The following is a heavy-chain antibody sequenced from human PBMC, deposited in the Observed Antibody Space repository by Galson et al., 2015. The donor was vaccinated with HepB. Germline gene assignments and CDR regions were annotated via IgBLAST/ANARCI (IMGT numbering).Heavy chain of an antibody. Sequence: VKVSCKVSGYTFTDYYMHWVQQAPGKGLEWMGRVDPEDGGTIYAEKFQGRVTITADTSIDTAYMELSSLRSEDTAVYYCATLDCGVNSRGVIDPWGQGTLVTVSS. CDR2: VDPEDGGT. CDR3: ATLDCGVNSRGVIDP. D-gene: IGHD4-23*01. J-gene: IGHJ5*02. CDR1: GYTFTDYY. V-gene: IGHV1-69-2*01.